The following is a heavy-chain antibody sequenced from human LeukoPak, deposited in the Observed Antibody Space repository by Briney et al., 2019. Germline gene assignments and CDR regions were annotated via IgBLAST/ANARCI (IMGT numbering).Heavy chain of an antibody. Sequence: PGGSLRLSCTPSGFTFNGFCLTWFRQTPGKGLEWVASMSTSKSYIYYADSVKGRFTISRDNAKNSLYLQMNSLRAEDTAVYYCARGTYYDILTGRTLDYWGQGTLVTVSS. CDR1: GFTFNGFC. CDR2: MSTSKSYI. J-gene: IGHJ4*02. CDR3: ARGTYYDILTGRTLDY. V-gene: IGHV3-21*04. D-gene: IGHD3-9*01.